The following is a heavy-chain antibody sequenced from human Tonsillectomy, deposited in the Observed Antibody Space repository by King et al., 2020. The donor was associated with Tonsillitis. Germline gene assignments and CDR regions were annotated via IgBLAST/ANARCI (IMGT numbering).Heavy chain of an antibody. D-gene: IGHD4-17*01. Sequence: QLVQSGAEVKKPGSSVKVSCKASGGTFSNYAISWVRQAPGQGLEWMGGIIPLFGTANYAQKFQGRVTISADESTSTAYMELSSLRSEDTAVYYCARDHGDPGASYFDYWGQGTLVTVSP. CDR3: ARDHGDPGASYFDY. J-gene: IGHJ4*02. CDR1: GGTFSNYA. V-gene: IGHV1-69*01. CDR2: IIPLFGTA.